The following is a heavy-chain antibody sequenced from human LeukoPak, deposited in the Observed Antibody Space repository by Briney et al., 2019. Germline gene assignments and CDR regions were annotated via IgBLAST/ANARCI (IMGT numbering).Heavy chain of an antibody. V-gene: IGHV4-39*01. CDR1: GVSISSGSYY. D-gene: IGHD2/OR15-2a*01. Sequence: SETLSLTCTVSGVSISSGSYYWAWIRQPPGRGLEWIGSINYSGRTYYTPSLKSRVTISVDTSKNQFSLKLSSATAADTSVYYCARLISCSITACYFDYWGQGSLVTVSS. CDR3: ARLISCSITACYFDY. J-gene: IGHJ4*02. CDR2: INYSGRT.